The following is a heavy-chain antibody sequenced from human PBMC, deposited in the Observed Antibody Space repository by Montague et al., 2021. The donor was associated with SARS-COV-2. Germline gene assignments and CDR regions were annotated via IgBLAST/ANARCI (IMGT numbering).Heavy chain of an antibody. D-gene: IGHD2-15*01. V-gene: IGHV4-34*01. J-gene: IGHJ6*03. CDR3: ARLRDGVVPSPILGIGPYFTYSYLDV. CDR1: GGSFSGYY. Sequence: SETLSLICAVHGGSFSGYYWNWIRQPPGKGLEWIGEINHGGNTNYNPSLKNRLTISVDTSKNQFSLKLTSVAATDTAVYYCARLRDGVVPSPILGIGPYFTYSYLDVWGKGTTVTVSS. CDR2: INHGGNT.